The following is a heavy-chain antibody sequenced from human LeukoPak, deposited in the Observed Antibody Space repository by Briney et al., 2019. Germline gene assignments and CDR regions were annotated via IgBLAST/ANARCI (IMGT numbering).Heavy chain of an antibody. CDR2: IHASGRT. J-gene: IGHJ3*02. CDR1: GGSTTSGSYY. Sequence: SETLSLTRTVSGGSTTSGSYYWSWFRQPAGKGLEWIGHIHASGRTNYNPSLKSRVTISVDTSNNQFSLKLSSVTAADTAVYYCARDFGILVRAFDIWGQGTMVTVSS. D-gene: IGHD2-21*01. CDR3: ARDFGILVRAFDI. V-gene: IGHV4-61*09.